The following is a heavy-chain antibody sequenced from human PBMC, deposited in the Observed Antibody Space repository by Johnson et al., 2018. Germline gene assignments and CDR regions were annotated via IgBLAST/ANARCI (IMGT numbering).Heavy chain of an antibody. CDR3: ARDRTSGFWERGAFDL. CDR2: IYYSGST. V-gene: IGHV4-39*07. J-gene: IGHJ3*01. D-gene: IGHD1-1*01. CDR1: GGSISSSSYY. Sequence: QVQLQESGPGLVKPSETLSLTCTVSGGSISSSSYYWGWIRPPPGKGLEWIGSIYYSGSTYYNPSLKSRVTMSIDMSKNQFSLNLSSVTAPATAMYYCARDRTSGFWERGAFDLWGQGTMVTVSS.